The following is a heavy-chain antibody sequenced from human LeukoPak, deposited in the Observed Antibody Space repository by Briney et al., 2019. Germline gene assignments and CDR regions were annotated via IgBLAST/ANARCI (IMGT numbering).Heavy chain of an antibody. CDR2: ISWDRAWK. D-gene: IGHD1-26*01. J-gene: IGHJ4*02. V-gene: IGHV3-43*01. Sequence: PGGSLRLSCVGSGFTFDDYAMHWVRQAPGKGLEWVALISWDRAWKYYGDSAKSRFTISRDSNKNSLYLHMTRLTIDDTALYFCARMRVGASHFDFWGQGTLVTVSS. CDR3: ARMRVGASHFDF. CDR1: GFTFDDYA.